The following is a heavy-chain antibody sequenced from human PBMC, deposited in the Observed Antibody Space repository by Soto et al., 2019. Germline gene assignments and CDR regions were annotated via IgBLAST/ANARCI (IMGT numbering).Heavy chain of an antibody. V-gene: IGHV3-21*01. CDR2: ISSSSSYI. J-gene: IGHJ4*02. CDR1: GFTFSSYS. CDR3: AKPPDSDSSSLDY. Sequence: ESGGGLVKPGGSLRLSCAASGFTFSSYSMNWVRQAPGKGLEWVSSISSSSSYIYYADSVKGRFTISRDNAKNSLYLQMNSLRAEDTAVYYCAKPPDSDSSSLDYWGQGTLVTVSS. D-gene: IGHD6-6*01.